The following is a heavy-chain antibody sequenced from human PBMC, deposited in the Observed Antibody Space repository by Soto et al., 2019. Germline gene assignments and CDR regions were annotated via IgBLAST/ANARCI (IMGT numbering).Heavy chain of an antibody. CDR3: ARASGSYYPYYYYGMDV. CDR2: IYPGDSDT. Sequence: RESLKISCKGSGYSFTSYWIGWVRQMPGKGLEWMGIIYPGDSDTRYSPSFQGQVTISADKSISTAYLQWSSLKASDTAMYYCARASGSYYPYYYYGMDVWGQGTTVTVSS. V-gene: IGHV5-51*01. J-gene: IGHJ6*02. D-gene: IGHD1-26*01. CDR1: GYSFTSYW.